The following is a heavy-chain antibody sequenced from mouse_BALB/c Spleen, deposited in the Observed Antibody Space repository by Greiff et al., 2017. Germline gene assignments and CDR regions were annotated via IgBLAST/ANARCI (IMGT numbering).Heavy chain of an antibody. CDR2: ISSGSSTI. D-gene: IGHD2-1*01. Sequence: DVQLVESGGGLVQPGGSRKLSCAASGFTFSSFGMHWVRQAPEKGLEWVAYISSGSSTIYYADTVKGRFTISRDNPKNTLFLQMTSLRSEDTAMYYCARGNYDAMDYWGQGTSVTVSS. CDR1: GFTFSSFG. V-gene: IGHV5-17*02. J-gene: IGHJ4*01. CDR3: ARGNYDAMDY.